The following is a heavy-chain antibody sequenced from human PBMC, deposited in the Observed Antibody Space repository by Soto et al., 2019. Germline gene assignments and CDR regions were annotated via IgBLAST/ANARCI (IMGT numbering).Heavy chain of an antibody. J-gene: IGHJ4*02. V-gene: IGHV3-23*01. D-gene: IGHD3-10*01. Sequence: EVQLLESGGGLVQPGGSLRLSCAASGFTFNNYAMGWVRQAPGKGLEWVSAITGSGSDTYYVDSVKGRFTISRDNSKNTLSLQMNSLRAEDTAIYYCAKLGSSAWSPHYYFDYWGQGTLVTVSS. CDR2: ITGSGSDT. CDR1: GFTFNNYA. CDR3: AKLGSSAWSPHYYFDY.